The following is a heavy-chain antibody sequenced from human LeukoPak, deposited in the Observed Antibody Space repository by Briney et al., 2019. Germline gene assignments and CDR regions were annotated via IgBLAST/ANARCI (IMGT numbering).Heavy chain of an antibody. V-gene: IGHV4-61*02. CDR1: GGSISSGDYY. CDR3: ARDGSGSYYKSLIYMDV. D-gene: IGHD3-10*01. CDR2: IYTSGST. Sequence: PSETLSLTCTVSGGSISSGDYYWSWIRQPAGKGLEWIGRIYTSGSTNYNPSLKSRVTMSVDTSKNQFSLKLSSVTAADTAVYYCARDGSGSYYKSLIYMDVWGKGTTVTVSS. J-gene: IGHJ6*03.